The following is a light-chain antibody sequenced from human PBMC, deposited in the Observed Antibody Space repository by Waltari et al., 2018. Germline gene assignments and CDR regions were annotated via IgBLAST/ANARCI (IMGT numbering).Light chain of an antibody. Sequence: QSALTQPASVSGFPGQSITISCTGASSDVGAYNHVSWYQQHPGKAPKPSSYGVANRPSWVSNRFSGSKSGNTASLTISGLQAEDEADYYCTSYTSSSTWVFGGGTKLTVL. CDR2: GVA. J-gene: IGLJ3*02. CDR1: SSDVGAYNH. V-gene: IGLV2-14*03. CDR3: TSYTSSSTWV.